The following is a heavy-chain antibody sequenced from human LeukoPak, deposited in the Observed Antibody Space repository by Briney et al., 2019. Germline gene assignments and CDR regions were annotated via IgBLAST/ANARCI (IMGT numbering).Heavy chain of an antibody. J-gene: IGHJ4*02. CDR1: GFTFSNAW. CDR3: TTGSSSRSPVDY. V-gene: IGHV3-15*01. D-gene: IGHD2-2*01. CDR2: IKSKTDGGTT. Sequence: GGSLRLSCAASGFTFSNAWMSWVRQAPGKGLEWVGRIKSKTDGGTTDYAAPVKGRFTISRDDSKNTLYLQMNSQKTEDTAVYYCTTGSSSRSPVDYWGQGTLVTVSS.